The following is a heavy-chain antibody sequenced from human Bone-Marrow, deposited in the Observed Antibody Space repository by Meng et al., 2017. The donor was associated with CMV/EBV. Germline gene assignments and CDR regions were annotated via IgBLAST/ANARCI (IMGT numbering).Heavy chain of an antibody. CDR2: INPNSGDT. Sequence: ASGYIFTAYYIHWVRQAPGQGLEWMGWINPNSGDTNYAQKFQGRVTMTGDTSISTVYMDLSRLRSDDTAIYYCAGDKAVTTANLLDYWGQGTLVTVSS. D-gene: IGHD4-17*01. V-gene: IGHV1-2*02. CDR3: AGDKAVTTANLLDY. CDR1: GYIFTAYY. J-gene: IGHJ4*02.